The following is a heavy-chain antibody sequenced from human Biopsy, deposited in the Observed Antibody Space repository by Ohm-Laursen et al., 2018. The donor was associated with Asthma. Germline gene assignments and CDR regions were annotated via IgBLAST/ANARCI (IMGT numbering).Heavy chain of an antibody. CDR2: IYSGGST. CDR1: GFSVNSNY. CDR3: GRDYPLVD. J-gene: IGHJ4*02. V-gene: IGHV3-53*01. Sequence: GSLRLSCAASGFSVNSNYMSWVRQAPGKGLEWVSVIYSGGSTYYADSVKGRFTISRDNSKNTLDLQMNSLRAEDTAVYYCGRDYPLVDWGQGTLVTVSS. D-gene: IGHD2-15*01.